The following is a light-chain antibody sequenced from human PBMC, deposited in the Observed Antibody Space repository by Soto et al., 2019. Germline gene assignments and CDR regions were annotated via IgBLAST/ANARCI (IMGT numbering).Light chain of an antibody. J-gene: IGKJ5*01. CDR2: AAS. CDR1: QDIKSV. V-gene: IGKV1-17*01. CDR3: LQYNNYPFT. Sequence: DIRMTQSPAALSASVGDRVTLSCRASQDIKSVLGWYQQRPGKAPKRLIYAASSLQTGVPSRFSGSGSGTEFTLTINSLQPEDFATYFCLQYNNYPFTFGHGTLLEFK.